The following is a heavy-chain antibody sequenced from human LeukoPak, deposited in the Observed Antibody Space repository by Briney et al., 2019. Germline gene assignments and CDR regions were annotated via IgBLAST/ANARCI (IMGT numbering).Heavy chain of an antibody. J-gene: IGHJ4*02. CDR3: ARDRGGGASPIDY. Sequence: SETLFLTCAVSGYSISSDYYWGWIRQPPGRGLEWIASIYRSGRTYYNPSLRSRVTISLDTSKNQFSLKVNSVTAADTAVYFCARDRGGGASPIDYRGQGTLVTVSS. D-gene: IGHD3-10*01. CDR1: GYSISSDYY. V-gene: IGHV4-38-2*02. CDR2: IYRSGRT.